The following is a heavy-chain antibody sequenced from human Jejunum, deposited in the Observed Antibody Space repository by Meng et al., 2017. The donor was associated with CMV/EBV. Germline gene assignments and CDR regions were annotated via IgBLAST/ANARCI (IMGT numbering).Heavy chain of an antibody. V-gene: IGHV4-4*01. CDR3: GDPPEGY. Sequence: VSLSWVGCGGSYIGTSGWTVPRQPPGGGLEWIGEIFHSGATNYNPSLKSRVTISIGNSKNQFSLKLTSVTAADTAVYFCGDPPEGYWGQGVLVTVSS. CDR1: GGSYIGTSG. CDR2: IFHSGAT. J-gene: IGHJ4*02.